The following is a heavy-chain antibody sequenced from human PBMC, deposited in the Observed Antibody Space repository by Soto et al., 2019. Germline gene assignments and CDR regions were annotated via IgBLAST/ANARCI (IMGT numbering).Heavy chain of an antibody. CDR2: ISAYNGNT. J-gene: IGHJ6*02. D-gene: IGHD3-3*01. V-gene: IGHV1-18*01. CDR3: ARDMPPVLRFLEWLRRGMDV. CDR1: GYTFTSYG. Sequence: GASVKVSCKASGYTFTSYGISWVRQAPGQGLEWMGWISAYNGNTNYAQKLQGRVTMTTDTPTSTAHMELRSLRSDDTAVYYCARDMPPVLRFLEWLRRGMDVWGQGTTVTVSS.